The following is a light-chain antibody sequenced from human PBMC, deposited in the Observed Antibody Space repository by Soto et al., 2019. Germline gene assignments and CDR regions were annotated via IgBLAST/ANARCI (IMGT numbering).Light chain of an antibody. J-gene: IGKJ5*01. Sequence: DIQMTQSPSTLSAFVGDTVTITCRASQSISHWLAWYQQRPGRAPKLLIYDASSLESGVPSRFSGSGSGTEFTLTINSLQADDFATYYCQQHNSFSITFGQGTRLEIK. CDR2: DAS. CDR1: QSISHW. V-gene: IGKV1-5*01. CDR3: QQHNSFSIT.